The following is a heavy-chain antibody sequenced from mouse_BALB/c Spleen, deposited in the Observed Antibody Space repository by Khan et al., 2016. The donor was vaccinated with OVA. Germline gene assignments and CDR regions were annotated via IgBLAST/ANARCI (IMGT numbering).Heavy chain of an antibody. J-gene: IGHJ3*01. Sequence: QVQLKQSGAELARPGASVKMSCKASGYTFTSYTIHWIKKRPGQGLEWIGYINPSNGYTNYNQKFKNKATLTTDKSSTTAYLQLSSLTSDDSAVDDCVSDWAYHRSYGWFAYWGQGTLVTVSA. CDR3: VSDWAYHRSYGWFAY. CDR1: GYTFTSYT. CDR2: INPSNGYT. D-gene: IGHD2-5*01. V-gene: IGHV1-4*01.